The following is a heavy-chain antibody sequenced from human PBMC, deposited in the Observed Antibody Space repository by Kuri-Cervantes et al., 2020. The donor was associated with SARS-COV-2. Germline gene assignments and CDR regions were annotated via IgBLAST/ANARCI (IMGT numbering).Heavy chain of an antibody. CDR2: ISSSSSYI. J-gene: IGHJ4*02. V-gene: IGHV3-21*01. D-gene: IGHD4-11*01. Sequence: GESLKISCAASGFTFDDYGMSWVRQAPGKGLEWVSSISSSSSYIYYADSVKGRFTISRDNAKNSLYLQMNSLRAEDTAVYYCARGTTGSGYWGQGTLVTVSS. CDR3: ARGTTGSGY. CDR1: GFTFDDYG.